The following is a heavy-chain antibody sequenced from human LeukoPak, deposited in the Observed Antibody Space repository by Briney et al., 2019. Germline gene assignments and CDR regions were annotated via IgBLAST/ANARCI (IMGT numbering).Heavy chain of an antibody. CDR2: ISDSGVST. CDR3: AKGYCSSTSCYRFAFDY. Sequence: GGSLRLSCAAPGFTFSSYAMSWVLQAPGKGLEWVSSISDSGVSTYYADSVKGRFTISRDNSRNALYLQMNSLRAEDTAVYYCAKGYCSSTSCYRFAFDYWGQGTLVTVSS. V-gene: IGHV3-23*01. CDR1: GFTFSSYA. D-gene: IGHD2-2*01. J-gene: IGHJ4*02.